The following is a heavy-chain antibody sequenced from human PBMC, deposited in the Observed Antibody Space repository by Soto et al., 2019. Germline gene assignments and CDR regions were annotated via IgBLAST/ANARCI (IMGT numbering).Heavy chain of an antibody. CDR1: GFTINDYA. J-gene: IGHJ4*02. CDR2: LDWNSGRT. Sequence: EVQVVESGGGLVQPGRSLRLSCEASGFTINDYAMHWLRQAPGKGLEWVAGLDWNSGRTDYVDSVKGRFIIFSDNAKNSLSLQMNSLRVEDTALYYGARDALYEQLVSPVDYWGQGTLVTVSS. CDR3: ARDALYEQLVSPVDY. V-gene: IGHV3-9*01. D-gene: IGHD6-6*01.